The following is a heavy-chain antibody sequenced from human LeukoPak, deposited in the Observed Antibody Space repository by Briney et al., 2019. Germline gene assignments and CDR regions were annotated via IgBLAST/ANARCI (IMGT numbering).Heavy chain of an antibody. Sequence: PSETLSLPCTVSGGSISSYYWSRIRQPAGKGLEWIGRIYTSGSTNYNPSLKSRVTMSVDTSKNQFSLKLSSVTAADTAVYYCARGVATVNYYYYYMDVWGKGTTVTVSS. J-gene: IGHJ6*03. CDR1: GGSISSYY. D-gene: IGHD5-12*01. CDR3: ARGVATVNYYYYYMDV. CDR2: IYTSGST. V-gene: IGHV4-4*07.